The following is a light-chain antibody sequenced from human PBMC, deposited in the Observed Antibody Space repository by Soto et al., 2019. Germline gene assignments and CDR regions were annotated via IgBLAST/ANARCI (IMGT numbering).Light chain of an antibody. CDR3: HQYNDWPLT. J-gene: IGKJ4*01. CDR1: QSVSTD. Sequence: EIVMTQSPATLSVSPGEGATLSCRASQSVSTDLAWYRQKPGQAPRLLIYGAFSSAPDIPARFSGSGSGTEFTLTISRLQSEDFAVYYCHQYNDWPLTFGGGTKVEIK. V-gene: IGKV3-15*01. CDR2: GAF.